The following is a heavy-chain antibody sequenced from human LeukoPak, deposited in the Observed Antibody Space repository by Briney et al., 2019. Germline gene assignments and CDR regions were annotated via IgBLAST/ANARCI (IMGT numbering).Heavy chain of an antibody. CDR1: GFTFSSFS. Sequence: GGSLRLPCAASGFTFSSFSMNWVRQAPGKGLEWVSSISSTSSYIYYADSVKGRFTISRDKDKNSVYLQMTSLRAEDTAVYYCARDPYSGGYGDYYYYYMDLWGQGTTVTISS. CDR2: ISSTSSYI. J-gene: IGHJ6*03. D-gene: IGHD1-26*01. CDR3: ARDPYSGGYGDYYYYYMDL. V-gene: IGHV3-21*01.